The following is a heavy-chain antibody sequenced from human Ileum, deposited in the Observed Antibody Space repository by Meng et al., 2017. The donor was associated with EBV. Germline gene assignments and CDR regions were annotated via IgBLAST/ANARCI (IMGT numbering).Heavy chain of an antibody. Sequence: QVQLQESGPGLVKPSGTLSLTCAVSGGSISSSTWWSWVRQPPGKGLEWIGEIYHSGSTNYNPSLKSRVTISVDKSKNQFSLKLSSVTAADTAVYYCASGRKYCSSTSCYGQFDYWGQGTLVTVSS. D-gene: IGHD2-2*01. J-gene: IGHJ4*02. V-gene: IGHV4-4*02. CDR2: IYHSGST. CDR3: ASGRKYCSSTSCYGQFDY. CDR1: GGSISSSTW.